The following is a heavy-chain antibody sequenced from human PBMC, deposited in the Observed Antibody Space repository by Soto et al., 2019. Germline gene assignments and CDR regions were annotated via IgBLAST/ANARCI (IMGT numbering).Heavy chain of an antibody. CDR2: LSDNGGST. CDR3: ARPTVTKRRDY. Sequence: EVQLLESGGGLVQPGGSLRLACAASGFTFLADAMSWVRQAPGKVLAYVSSLSDNGGSTYYADSVRGRFTISRDNAKNTLYLQMNSVRVEDTAVYYCARPTVTKRRDYWGQGTLVTVSS. V-gene: IGHV3-23*01. J-gene: IGHJ4*02. D-gene: IGHD4-17*01. CDR1: GFTFLADA.